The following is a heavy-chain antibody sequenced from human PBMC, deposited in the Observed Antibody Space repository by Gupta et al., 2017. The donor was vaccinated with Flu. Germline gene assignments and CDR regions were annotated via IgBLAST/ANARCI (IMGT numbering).Heavy chain of an antibody. J-gene: IGHJ4*02. Sequence: EVQLVESGGGLVQPGGSLRLSCVGSGFRFSDYELSWVRVAPGKGLEWVSFISSIAATYYTDSVKGRFTTSRDNAKNAVYLQMNSLRAEDTAFYYCARGHWDSWGQGTLVTVSS. CDR2: ISSIAAT. CDR1: GFRFSDYE. CDR3: ARGHWDS. V-gene: IGHV3-48*03.